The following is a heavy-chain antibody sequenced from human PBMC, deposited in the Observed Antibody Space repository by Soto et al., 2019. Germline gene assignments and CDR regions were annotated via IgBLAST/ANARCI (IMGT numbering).Heavy chain of an antibody. J-gene: IGHJ5*02. CDR3: AKDQGILFAPNWFDP. CDR1: GFSFSSFE. Sequence: PGGSLKLSFAASGFSFSSFEIHWVRQAPGKGLEWVAVISYDGSNKYYADSVKGRFTISRDNSKNTLYLQMNSLRAEDTAVYYCAKDQGILFAPNWFDPWGQGT. V-gene: IGHV3-30*18. CDR2: ISYDGSNK. D-gene: IGHD2-15*01.